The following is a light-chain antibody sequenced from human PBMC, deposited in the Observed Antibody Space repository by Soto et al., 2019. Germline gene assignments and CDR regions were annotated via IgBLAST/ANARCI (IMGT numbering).Light chain of an antibody. CDR2: EDT. Sequence: QSALTQPASVSGSPGQSITISCIGTSSDVGSYNLVSWYQQHPGKVPKLIIYEDTKRPSGVSNRFSGSKSGNTAPLTISGLKAEDEGDYYCCSYAGSGTFVLFGGGTKLTVL. J-gene: IGLJ2*01. CDR1: SSDVGSYNL. CDR3: CSYAGSGTFVL. V-gene: IGLV2-23*01.